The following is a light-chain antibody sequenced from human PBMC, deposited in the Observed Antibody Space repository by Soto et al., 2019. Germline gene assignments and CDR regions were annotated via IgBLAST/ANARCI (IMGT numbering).Light chain of an antibody. CDR3: QQYNNWPPLT. CDR1: QSVSSN. Sequence: EIVMTQSPATLSVSPGERATLSCRASQSVSSNLAWYQQKPGQAPRLLIYGASTMANGISDRFSGSGSGTEFTLTISSLQSEDFAVYYCQQYNNWPPLTFGGGTKVEIK. J-gene: IGKJ4*01. CDR2: GAS. V-gene: IGKV3-15*01.